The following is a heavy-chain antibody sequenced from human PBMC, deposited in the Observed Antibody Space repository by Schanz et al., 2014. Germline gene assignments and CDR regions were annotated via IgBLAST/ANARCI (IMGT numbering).Heavy chain of an antibody. D-gene: IGHD6-19*01. CDR2: ISDSSSYI. J-gene: IGHJ4*02. V-gene: IGHV3-21*01. CDR1: GFTFSDYS. CDR3: ARDRVQYSSGWYSDS. Sequence: EVHLVESGGGLVKPGGSLRLSCGASGFTFSDYSMNWVRQAPGKGLEWVSSISDSSSYIYYADSVKGRFTISRDNAKNSLYLTMSSLRAEDTAVYYCARDRVQYSSGWYSDSWGQGTLVTVSS.